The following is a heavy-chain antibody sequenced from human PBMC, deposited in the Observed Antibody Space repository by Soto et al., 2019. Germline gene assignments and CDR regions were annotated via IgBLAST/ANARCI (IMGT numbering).Heavy chain of an antibody. CDR2: ISYDGSNK. CDR3: AKDQEWETPHY. CDR1: GFTFSSYG. Sequence: QVQLVESGGGVVQPGRSLRLSCAASGFTFSSYGMHWVRQAPGKGLEWVAVISYDGSNKYYADSVKGRFTISRDNSKNTQYPQMTSLRAEGTAVYYCAKDQEWETPHYWGQGTLVTVSS. V-gene: IGHV3-30*18. D-gene: IGHD1-26*01. J-gene: IGHJ4*02.